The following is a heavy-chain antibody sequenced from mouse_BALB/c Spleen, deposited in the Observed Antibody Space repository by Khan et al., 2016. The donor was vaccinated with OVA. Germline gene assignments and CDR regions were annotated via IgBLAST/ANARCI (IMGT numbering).Heavy chain of an antibody. CDR1: GYIFTDYY. CDR3: ARGNYYVSTSWFGY. D-gene: IGHD1-1*01. J-gene: IGHJ3*01. V-gene: IGHV1-84*02. CDR2: IYPGSGNT. Sequence: LQQSGPELVKPGASVKISCKASGYIFTDYYMNWVKQKPGQGLEWIGWIYPGSGNTKYNENFKGKATLTVDTSSSTAYMQLTSLTSEDTAVYFCARGNYYVSTSWFGYWGQGTLVTVST.